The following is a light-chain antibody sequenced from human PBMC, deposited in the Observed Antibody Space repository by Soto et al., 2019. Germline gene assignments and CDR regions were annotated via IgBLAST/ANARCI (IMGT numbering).Light chain of an antibody. CDR2: EVS. CDR1: SSDVGGYNY. J-gene: IGLJ2*01. Sequence: QSVLTQPASVSGSPGQSITISCTGTSSDVGGYNYVSWYQQHPGKVPKLMIYEVSNRPSGVSNRFSGSKSGNTASLTISGLQAEDEADYYCSSYTSSSTLLFGGGTKVTAL. V-gene: IGLV2-14*01. CDR3: SSYTSSSTLL.